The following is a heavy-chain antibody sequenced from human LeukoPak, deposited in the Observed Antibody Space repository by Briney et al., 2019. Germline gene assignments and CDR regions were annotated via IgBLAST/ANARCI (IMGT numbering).Heavy chain of an antibody. CDR3: ARVRITGYDYRYFDY. CDR2: IYYTGST. V-gene: IGHV4-59*01. CDR1: GGSISSYY. D-gene: IGHD5-12*01. Sequence: SETLSLTCTVSGGSISSYYWSWIRQPPGKGLEWIGYIYYTGSTNYNPSLKSRVTISEDTSKNQFSLKLSSVTAADTAVYYCARVRITGYDYRYFDYWGQGTLVTVSS. J-gene: IGHJ4*02.